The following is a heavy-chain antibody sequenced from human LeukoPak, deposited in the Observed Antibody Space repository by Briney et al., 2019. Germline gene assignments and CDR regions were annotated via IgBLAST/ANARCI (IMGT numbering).Heavy chain of an antibody. D-gene: IGHD3-22*01. V-gene: IGHV3-49*03. CDR1: GFTFGDYA. CDR2: IRSKAYRGAT. Sequence: PGGSLGLSCTGSGFTFGDYAVTWIRQAPGKGLEWVGFIRSKAYRGATQYAASVKGRFTISRDDSKSVAYLQTNSLKTEDTAVYYCTSVYDPSAYYHSGLDYWGQGTLVTVSS. J-gene: IGHJ4*02. CDR3: TSVYDPSAYYHSGLDY.